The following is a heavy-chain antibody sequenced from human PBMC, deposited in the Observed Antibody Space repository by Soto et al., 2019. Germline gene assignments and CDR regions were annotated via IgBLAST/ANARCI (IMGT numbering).Heavy chain of an antibody. Sequence: QVQLVQSGAEVKKPGASVKVSCKASGYTFTSYDINWVRQATGQGLEYLGWMNPNSGNTGNVQKFQGRVTMTRDTSISTAYMELSSLRAEDTAVYYCARGSKYGDYSGWFDPWGQGTLVTVSS. V-gene: IGHV1-8*01. CDR1: GYTFTSYD. J-gene: IGHJ5*02. D-gene: IGHD4-17*01. CDR2: MNPNSGNT. CDR3: ARGSKYGDYSGWFDP.